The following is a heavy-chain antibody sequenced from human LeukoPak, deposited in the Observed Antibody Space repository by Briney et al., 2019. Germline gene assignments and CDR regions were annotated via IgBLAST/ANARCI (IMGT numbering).Heavy chain of an antibody. J-gene: IGHJ4*02. CDR1: GGTFSSYA. V-gene: IGHV1-69*04. D-gene: IGHD6-19*01. CDR3: AREGAVAGSDY. Sequence: SVKVSCKASGGTFSSYAISWVRQAPGQGFEWMGRIIPILGIANYAQKFQGRVTITADKSTSTAYMELSSLRSEDTAVYYCAREGAVAGSDYWGQGTLVTVSS. CDR2: IIPILGIA.